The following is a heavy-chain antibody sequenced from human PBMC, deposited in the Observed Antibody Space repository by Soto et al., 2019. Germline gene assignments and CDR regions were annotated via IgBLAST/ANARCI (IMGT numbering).Heavy chain of an antibody. CDR3: AKGARQWLVTSDFDY. D-gene: IGHD6-19*01. CDR1: GFTFSDYA. Sequence: VQLVESGGGVVQPGRSLRLSCAASGFTFSDYAMHWVRQAPGKGLEWVAVVSHDGRNTHYADSVKGLFTISRESSKKTVSLEFTGLRTVDTAVTTCAKGARQWLVTSDFDYWGQGALVTVSS. V-gene: IGHV3-30*18. CDR2: VSHDGRNT. J-gene: IGHJ4*02.